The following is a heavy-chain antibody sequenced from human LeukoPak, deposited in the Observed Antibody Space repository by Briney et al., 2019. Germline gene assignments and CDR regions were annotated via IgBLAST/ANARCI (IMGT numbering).Heavy chain of an antibody. D-gene: IGHD6-13*01. CDR2: IYTSGST. J-gene: IGHJ3*02. Sequence: PSETLSLTCTVSVGSISSGSYYWSWIRQPAGKGLEWIGRIYTSGSTNYNPSLKSRVTISVDTSKNQFSLKLSSVTAADTAVYYCARLGIAAAGTKDAFDIWGQGTMVTVSS. V-gene: IGHV4-61*02. CDR3: ARLGIAAAGTKDAFDI. CDR1: VGSISSGSYY.